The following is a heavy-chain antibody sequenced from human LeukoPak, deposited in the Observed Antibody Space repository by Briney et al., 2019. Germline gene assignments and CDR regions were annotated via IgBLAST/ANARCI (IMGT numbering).Heavy chain of an antibody. J-gene: IGHJ4*02. Sequence: GGSLRLSCAASGFTFSGFWMSWVRQAPGKGLEWVANINQDGSEKYYVDSVKGRFTISRDNAKSSLYLQMNSLRAEDTAVYYCTRVFVGDEYSSSGYWGQGTLVTVSS. CDR3: TRVFVGDEYSSSGY. D-gene: IGHD6-13*01. CDR1: GFTFSGFW. CDR2: INQDGSEK. V-gene: IGHV3-7*01.